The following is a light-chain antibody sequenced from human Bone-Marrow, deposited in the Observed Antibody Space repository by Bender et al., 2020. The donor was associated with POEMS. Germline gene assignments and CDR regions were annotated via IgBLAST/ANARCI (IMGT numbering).Light chain of an antibody. J-gene: IGLJ3*02. CDR3: CSYAGTSTWV. CDR1: SSDVGSYNL. V-gene: IGLV2-23*01. CDR2: EGS. Sequence: QSALTQPASVSGSPGQSITISCIGTSSDVGSYNLVSWYQKKPGKAPKLMVYEGSKRPSGVSDRFSGSKSGNSASLTISGLQTEDEADYYCCSYAGTSTWVFGGGTKVTVL.